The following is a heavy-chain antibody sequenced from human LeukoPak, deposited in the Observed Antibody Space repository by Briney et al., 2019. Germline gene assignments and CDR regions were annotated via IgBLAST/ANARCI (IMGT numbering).Heavy chain of an antibody. Sequence: ASVKVSCKASGVTFISTAINWVRQAPGQGLEWMGRIIPMYGSPNHAQKFQGRVTITTDESMSTAYMELNSLRAEDTAVYYCARDVIQPWLLFDYWGQGTLVTVSS. CDR1: GVTFISTA. J-gene: IGHJ4*02. V-gene: IGHV1-69*05. CDR3: ARDVIQPWLLFDY. CDR2: IIPMYGSP. D-gene: IGHD5-18*01.